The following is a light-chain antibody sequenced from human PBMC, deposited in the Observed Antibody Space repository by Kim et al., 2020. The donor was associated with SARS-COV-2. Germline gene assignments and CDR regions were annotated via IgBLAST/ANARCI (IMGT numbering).Light chain of an antibody. V-gene: IGKV3-20*01. Sequence: LSPGERATLSCRASQTGSDTYLSWFQQKPGQPPRLLIYGTSTRATGIPDRFSGSGSGTDFTLTISRLEPEDFAVYYCQQFGRSPFTFGQGTKLEI. J-gene: IGKJ2*01. CDR2: GTS. CDR3: QQFGRSPFT. CDR1: QTGSDTY.